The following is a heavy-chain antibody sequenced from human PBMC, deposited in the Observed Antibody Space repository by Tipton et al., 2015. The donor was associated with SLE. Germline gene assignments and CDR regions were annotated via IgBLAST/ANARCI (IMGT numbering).Heavy chain of an antibody. J-gene: IGHJ4*02. D-gene: IGHD6-6*01. CDR2: IYSGGST. V-gene: IGHV3-23*03. Sequence: SLRLSCAASGFSFDGYAMHWVRQAPGKGLEWVSTIYSGGSTFYADSVMGRFTISRQNSKSTVFLQMNSLRAEDTALYSCARGGDFSSSDYFALWGQGTLVAVSS. CDR3: ARGGDFSSSDYFAL. CDR1: GFSFDGYA.